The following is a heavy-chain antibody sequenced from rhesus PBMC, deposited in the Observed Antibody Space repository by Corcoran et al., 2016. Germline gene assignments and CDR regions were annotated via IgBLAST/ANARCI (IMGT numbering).Heavy chain of an antibody. V-gene: IGHV1-111*02. CDR1: GYTFTDYY. D-gene: IGHD6-13*01. CDR2: VDTEDGEA. J-gene: IGHJ4*01. Sequence: EVQLVQSGAEVKKPGASVKISCKASGYTFTDYYLHWVRQAPGKGLEWMGRVDTEDGEAIHPQKFQDRVTITADTSTDTAYMELSSLRSEDTAVYYCATGRVLGAAGPDSYFDYWGQGVLVTVSS. CDR3: ATGRVLGAAGPDSYFDY.